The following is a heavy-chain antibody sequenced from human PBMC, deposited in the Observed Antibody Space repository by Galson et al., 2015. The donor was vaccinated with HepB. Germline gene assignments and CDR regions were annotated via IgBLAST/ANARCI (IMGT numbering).Heavy chain of an antibody. V-gene: IGHV2-5*02. CDR3: AHANYVWGSYRSSRSRYYFDF. Sequence: PALVKPTQTLTLTCTFSEFSLSTSGVGVGWIRQPPGKALEWLAVIYWDDDKRYSPSLKSRLTITKDTSKNQVVLTMTDMDPVDTATYYCAHANYVWGSYRSSRSRYYFDFWGQGTLVTVSS. CDR2: IYWDDDK. J-gene: IGHJ4*02. CDR1: EFSLSTSGVG. D-gene: IGHD3-16*02.